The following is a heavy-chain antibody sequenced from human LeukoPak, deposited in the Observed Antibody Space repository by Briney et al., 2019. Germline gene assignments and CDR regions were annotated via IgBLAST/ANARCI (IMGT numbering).Heavy chain of an antibody. V-gene: IGHV3-23*01. Sequence: GGSLRLSCAVSGFTFSSYAMSWVRQAPGKGLEWVSAISGRSGDTYYAASVKGRFTISRDNSKNTLYLQMNTLRAEDTAVYYCAPYEGIGARGGQGTLVTVSS. CDR2: ISGRSGDT. D-gene: IGHD3-10*01. J-gene: IGHJ4*02. CDR3: APYEGIGAR. CDR1: GFTFSSYA.